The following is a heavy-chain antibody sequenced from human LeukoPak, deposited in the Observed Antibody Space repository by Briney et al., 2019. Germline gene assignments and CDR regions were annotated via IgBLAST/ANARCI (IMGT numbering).Heavy chain of an antibody. CDR1: GDSFSSNSAA. J-gene: IGHJ6*03. V-gene: IGHV6-1*01. D-gene: IGHD2-21*01. Sequence: SQTLSLTCAISGDSFSSNSAAWNWIRQSPSRGLEWLGRTYYRSKLYNDYAVSVKSRITINPDTSKNQFSLQLNSVTPQDTAVYYCARAGVKQSDYYYYYMDVWGKGTTVTVSS. CDR2: TYYRSKLYN. CDR3: ARAGVKQSDYYYYYMDV.